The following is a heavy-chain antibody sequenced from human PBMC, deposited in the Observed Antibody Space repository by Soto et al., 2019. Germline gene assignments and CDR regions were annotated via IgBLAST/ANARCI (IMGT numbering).Heavy chain of an antibody. V-gene: IGHV3-30*18. D-gene: IGHD3-3*01. CDR3: AKERTPSYYDFWSGYYTAYYYYGMDV. CDR2: ISYDGSNK. CDR1: GFTFSSYG. J-gene: IGHJ6*02. Sequence: SLRLSCAASGFTFSSYGMHWVRQAPCKGLEWVAVISYDGSNKYYADSVEGRFTISRDNSKNTLYLQMNSLRAEDTAVYYCAKERTPSYYDFWSGYYTAYYYYGMDVWGQGTTIPVSS.